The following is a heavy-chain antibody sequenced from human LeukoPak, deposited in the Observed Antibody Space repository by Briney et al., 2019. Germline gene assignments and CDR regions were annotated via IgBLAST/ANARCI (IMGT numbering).Heavy chain of an antibody. Sequence: GSLRLSCAASGFNISSYSLNYVRQDAAKGLEWVSYISSSTRRIYYADCVKGRFTISRDSAKNSLYLQMDSLRDEDTAMYYCAREFPPHCSSTSCYPDHWGQGTLVTVSS. CDR3: AREFPPHCSSTSCYPDH. V-gene: IGHV3-48*02. CDR1: GFNISSYS. D-gene: IGHD2-2*01. CDR2: ISSSTRRI. J-gene: IGHJ5*02.